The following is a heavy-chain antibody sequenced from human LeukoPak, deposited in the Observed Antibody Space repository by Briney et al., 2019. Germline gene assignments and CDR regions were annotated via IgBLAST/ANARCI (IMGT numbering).Heavy chain of an antibody. CDR3: TRGGAYKPFDY. V-gene: IGHV4-38-2*01. Sequence: SSETLSLTCAVSGYSISSGYYGGWIRQPPGKGLQWVWSIYHSGSTYYNPSLKSRVTISVDTSKNQLSLKLSSVTAADTAVYYCTRGGAYKPFDYWGQGTLVTVSS. CDR2: IYHSGST. J-gene: IGHJ4*02. CDR1: GYSISSGYY. D-gene: IGHD5-24*01.